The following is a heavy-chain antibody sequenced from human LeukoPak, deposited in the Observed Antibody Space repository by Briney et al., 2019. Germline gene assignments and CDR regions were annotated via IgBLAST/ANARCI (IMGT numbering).Heavy chain of an antibody. J-gene: IGHJ6*03. CDR1: GFTFSSYA. CDR3: ARYCSSTSCYRSHMDV. V-gene: IGHV3-30*04. CDR2: ISYDGSNK. D-gene: IGHD2-2*02. Sequence: GGSLRLSCAASGFTFSSYAMHWVRQAPGKGLEWVAVISYDGSNKYHADSVKGRFTISRDNSKNTLYLQMNSLRPEDTAVYYCARYCSSTSCYRSHMDVWGKGTTVTVSS.